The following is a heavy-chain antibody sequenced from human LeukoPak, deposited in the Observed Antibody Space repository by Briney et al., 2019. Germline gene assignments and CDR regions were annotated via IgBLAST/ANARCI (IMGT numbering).Heavy chain of an antibody. Sequence: GRSLRLSCAASGFTFSSYGMQWVRQAPGKGLEWVAVIWYDGSNKYYADSVKGRFTISRDNSKNTLYLQMNSLRAEDTAVYYCARSSGQSPPSDYWGQGTLVTVSS. D-gene: IGHD3-22*01. CDR3: ARSSGQSPPSDY. CDR1: GFTFSSYG. J-gene: IGHJ4*02. V-gene: IGHV3-33*01. CDR2: IWYDGSNK.